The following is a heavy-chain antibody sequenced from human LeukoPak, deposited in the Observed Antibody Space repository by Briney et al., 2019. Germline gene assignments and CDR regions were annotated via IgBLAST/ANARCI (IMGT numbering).Heavy chain of an antibody. D-gene: IGHD5-12*01. CDR1: GGSISSSSYY. CDR3: ARRGGYDWRYYFDY. CDR2: IYYSGST. J-gene: IGHJ4*02. V-gene: IGHV4-39*01. Sequence: RPSETLSLTCTVSGGSISSSSYYWGWIRQPPGKGLEWIGSIYYSGSTYYNPSLKSRVTISVDTSKNQFSLKLSSVTAADTAVYYCARRGGYDWRYYFDYWGQGTLVTVSS.